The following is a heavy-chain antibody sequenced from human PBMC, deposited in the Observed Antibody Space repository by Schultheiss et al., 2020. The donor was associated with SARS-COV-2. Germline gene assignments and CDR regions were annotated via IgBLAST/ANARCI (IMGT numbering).Heavy chain of an antibody. CDR1: GYSISSGYY. Sequence: SETLSLTCAVSGYSISSGYYWGWIRQPPGKGLEWIGSIYHSGSTYYNPSLKSRVTISVDTSKNQFSLKLSSVTAADTAVYYCARGGLGCSGGSCQFDYWGQGTLVTVSS. J-gene: IGHJ4*02. CDR2: IYHSGST. CDR3: ARGGLGCSGGSCQFDY. V-gene: IGHV4-38-2*01. D-gene: IGHD2-15*01.